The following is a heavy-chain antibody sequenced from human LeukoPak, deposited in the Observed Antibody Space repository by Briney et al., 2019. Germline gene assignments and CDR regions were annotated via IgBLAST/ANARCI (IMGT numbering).Heavy chain of an antibody. CDR2: IVVRSGNT. Sequence: SVTVSCKASGFTFTSSAMQWVRQPRGQRLEWIGWIVVRSGNTNYAQKFQERVTITRDMSTSTAYMELSSLRSEDTAVYYCAAVPRWELLLDYYYYGMDVWGQGTTVTVSS. D-gene: IGHD1-26*01. J-gene: IGHJ6*02. V-gene: IGHV1-58*02. CDR1: GFTFTSSA. CDR3: AAVPRWELLLDYYYYGMDV.